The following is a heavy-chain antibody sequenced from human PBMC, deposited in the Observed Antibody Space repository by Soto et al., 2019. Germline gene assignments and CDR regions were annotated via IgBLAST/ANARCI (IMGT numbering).Heavy chain of an antibody. J-gene: IGHJ4*02. CDR3: ARDAGIAATGRLDY. V-gene: IGHV3-33*01. CDR2: LWYDGSSN. D-gene: IGHD2-15*01. CDR1: GFTFSRNG. Sequence: QVQLVESGGGVAQPGRSLRLSCAASGFTFSRNGMHWVRQVPGKGLEWVAVLWYDGSSNYYTDSVKGRFTISRDNSKNTLFLQMNSLRAEDTALYYCARDAGIAATGRLDYWGQGTLVTVSS.